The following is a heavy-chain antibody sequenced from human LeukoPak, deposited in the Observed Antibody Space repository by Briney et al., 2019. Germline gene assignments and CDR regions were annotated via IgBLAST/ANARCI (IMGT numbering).Heavy chain of an antibody. J-gene: IGHJ6*02. D-gene: IGHD6-19*01. CDR3: ARGYSSGWAYGMDV. CDR1: GFTLSNYS. Sequence: GGTLRLACAASGFTLSNYSMNWVRQAPGKGLDWLSYISSSSSTIYYAESVKGRFTISRDNEKTSLYLQMNSLRDEDTAVYYCARGYSSGWAYGMDVWGQGTTVTVSS. V-gene: IGHV3-48*02. CDR2: ISSSSSTI.